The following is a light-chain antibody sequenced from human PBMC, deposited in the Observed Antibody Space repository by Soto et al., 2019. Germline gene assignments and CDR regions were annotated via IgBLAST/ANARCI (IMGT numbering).Light chain of an antibody. CDR2: STN. V-gene: IGLV1-47*02. J-gene: IGLJ2*01. Sequence: QPVLTQPPSASGTPGQRVTISCSGSTSNIGTNYVYWYQQLPGTAHRLLMYSTNKRPSGVPDRFSGSKSGTSAFLAITGLRAEDEANYYCAAWDDSLSGPVFGGGTQLTVL. CDR1: TSNIGTNY. CDR3: AAWDDSLSGPV.